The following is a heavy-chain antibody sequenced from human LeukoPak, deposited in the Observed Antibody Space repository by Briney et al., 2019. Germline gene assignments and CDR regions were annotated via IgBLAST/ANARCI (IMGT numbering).Heavy chain of an antibody. Sequence: GASVKVSCKASGYTFTSYGISWVRQAPGQGLEWMGWISAYNGNTKYAQTLQGRVTMTTDTSTSTAYMELRSLGSDDTSVYYCARVEWHTAMVTGEPDYWGQGTLVTVSS. CDR1: GYTFTSYG. D-gene: IGHD5-18*01. CDR2: ISAYNGNT. CDR3: ARVEWHTAMVTGEPDY. V-gene: IGHV1-18*01. J-gene: IGHJ4*02.